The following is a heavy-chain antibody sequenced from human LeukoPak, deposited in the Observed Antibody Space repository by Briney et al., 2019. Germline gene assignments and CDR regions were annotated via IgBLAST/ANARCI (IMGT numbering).Heavy chain of an antibody. J-gene: IGHJ4*02. Sequence: SETLSLTCAVYGGSFSGYYWGWIRQPPGKGLEWIGSIYHSGSTYYNPSLKGRVTISVDTSKNQFSLKLSSVTAADTAVYYCASGYSSGWYRGYFDYWGQGTLVTVSS. CDR2: IYHSGST. D-gene: IGHD6-13*01. V-gene: IGHV4-38-2*01. CDR3: ASGYSSGWYRGYFDY. CDR1: GGSFSGYY.